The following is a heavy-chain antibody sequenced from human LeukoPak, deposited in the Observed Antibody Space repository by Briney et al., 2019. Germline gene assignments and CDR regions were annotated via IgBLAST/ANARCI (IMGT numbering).Heavy chain of an antibody. V-gene: IGHV3-23*01. CDR1: GFTFSSYA. D-gene: IGHD5-18*01. J-gene: IGHJ4*02. CDR3: VKAGYSPYYFDY. Sequence: GGSLRLSCAASGFTFSSYAMSWVRQAPGKGLEWVSSISGSGGSTYYADSVKGRFTISRDNSKNTLYLRMNSLRAEDTAVYYCVKAGYSPYYFDYWGQGTLVTVSS. CDR2: ISGSGGST.